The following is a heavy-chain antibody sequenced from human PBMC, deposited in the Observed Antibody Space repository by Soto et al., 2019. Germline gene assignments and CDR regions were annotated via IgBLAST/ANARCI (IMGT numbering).Heavy chain of an antibody. CDR2: ISAYNGNT. D-gene: IGHD3-9*01. CDR1: GYTFPSYG. V-gene: IGHV1-18*01. J-gene: IGHJ6*03. Sequence: ASVKVSCKASGYTFPSYGISWVRQAPGQGLEWMGCISAYNGNTNYAQKLQGRVTMTTDTSTSTAYMELRSLRSDDTAVYYCARGDILTGYYLVDYLYFMDVRGKGTTVTGSS. CDR3: ARGDILTGYYLVDYLYFMDV.